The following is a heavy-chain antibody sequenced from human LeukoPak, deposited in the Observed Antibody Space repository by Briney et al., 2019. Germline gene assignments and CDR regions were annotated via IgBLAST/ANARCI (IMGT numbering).Heavy chain of an antibody. CDR3: ARRHNYGDYGWFDP. Sequence: PSETLSLTCTVSGGSISSSSYYWGWIRQPPGKGLEWIGNIYYSGSTYYNPSLKSRVTISVDMSKNHFSLKLSSVTAADTAVYYCARRHNYGDYGWFDPWGQGTLVTVSS. CDR1: GGSISSSSYY. J-gene: IGHJ5*02. CDR2: IYYSGST. V-gene: IGHV4-39*02. D-gene: IGHD4-17*01.